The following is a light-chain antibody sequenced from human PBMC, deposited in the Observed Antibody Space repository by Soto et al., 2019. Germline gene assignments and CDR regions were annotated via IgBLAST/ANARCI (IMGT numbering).Light chain of an antibody. CDR2: GAS. J-gene: IGKJ1*01. Sequence: ETVLTQSPGTLSLSPGERATLSCRASQTIRSNYLAWYRQTPGQAPRLLIYGASNRATGIADRFSGSGSGTDFTLIISRLEPEDCALYYCQQYGSSPWTFGQGTKVDIK. V-gene: IGKV3-20*01. CDR1: QTIRSNY. CDR3: QQYGSSPWT.